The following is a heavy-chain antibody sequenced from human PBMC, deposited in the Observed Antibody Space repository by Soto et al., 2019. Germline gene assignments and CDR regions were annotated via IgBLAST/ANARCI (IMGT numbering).Heavy chain of an antibody. CDR3: ARSFDMVRGQFDP. CDR1: GGTFSSYA. Sequence: GASVKVSCKASGGTFSSYAISWVRQAPGQGLEWMGGIIPIFGTANYAQKFQGRVTITADKSTSTAYMELSSLRSEDTAVYYCARSFDMVRGQFDPWGQGTLVTVSS. CDR2: IIPIFGTA. J-gene: IGHJ5*02. V-gene: IGHV1-69*06. D-gene: IGHD3-10*01.